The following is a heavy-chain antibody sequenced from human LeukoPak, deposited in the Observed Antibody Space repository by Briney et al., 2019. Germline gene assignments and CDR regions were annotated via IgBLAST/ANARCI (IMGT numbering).Heavy chain of an antibody. CDR2: INHSGST. CDR3: ARGRGYRFDP. D-gene: IGHD3-16*02. J-gene: IGHJ5*02. CDR1: GVSFSGYY. V-gene: IGHV4-34*01. Sequence: PSETLSLTCAVYGVSFSGYYWSWIRQPPGKGLEWIGEINHSGSTNYNPSLKSRVTISVDTSKNQFSLKLSSVTAADTAVYYCARGRGYRFDPWGQGTLVTVSS.